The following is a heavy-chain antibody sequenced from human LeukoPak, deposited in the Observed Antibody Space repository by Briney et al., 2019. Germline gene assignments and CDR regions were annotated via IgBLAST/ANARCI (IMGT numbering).Heavy chain of an antibody. CDR3: ARGGFRGARPSYFDY. J-gene: IGHJ4*02. D-gene: IGHD3-10*01. CDR2: IYYSGST. V-gene: IGHV4-39*07. Sequence: SETLSLTCTVSGGSISSSSYYWGRIRQPPGKGLEWLGSIYYSGSTYYNPSLKSRVTISVDTSKNQFSLKLSSVTAADTAVYYCARGGFRGARPSYFDYWGQGTLVTVSS. CDR1: GGSISSSSYY.